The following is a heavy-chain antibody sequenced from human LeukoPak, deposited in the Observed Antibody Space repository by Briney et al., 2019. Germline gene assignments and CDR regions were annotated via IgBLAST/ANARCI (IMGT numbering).Heavy chain of an antibody. D-gene: IGHD6-13*01. CDR2: IIPIFGTA. V-gene: IGHV1-69*13. CDR1: GGTFTIYA. J-gene: IGHJ4*02. CDR3: ARSIGPGGYSSSWTRGYDY. Sequence: SVKVSCTASGGTFTIYAISWVRQAPGQGLEWMGGIIPIFGTANYAQKFQGRVTITADESTSTAYMELSSLRSEDTAVYYCARSIGPGGYSSSWTRGYDYWGQGTLVTVSS.